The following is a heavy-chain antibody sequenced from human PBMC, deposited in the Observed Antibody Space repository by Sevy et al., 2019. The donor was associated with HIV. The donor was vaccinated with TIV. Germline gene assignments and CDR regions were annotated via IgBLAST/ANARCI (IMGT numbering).Heavy chain of an antibody. Sequence: GGSLRLSCAASGFTFSSYAMSWVRQAPGKGLEWVSAISGSGSSTYYADSVKGRFTISRDNSKNTLYLQMNSLRAEDTAVYYCAKDGVTIFGVVIGLYYYGMDVWGQGTTVTVSS. D-gene: IGHD3-3*01. CDR2: ISGSGSST. J-gene: IGHJ6*02. CDR3: AKDGVTIFGVVIGLYYYGMDV. CDR1: GFTFSSYA. V-gene: IGHV3-23*01.